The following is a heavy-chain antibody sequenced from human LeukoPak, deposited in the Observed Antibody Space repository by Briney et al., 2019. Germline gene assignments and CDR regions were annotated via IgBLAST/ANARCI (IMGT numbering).Heavy chain of an antibody. CDR2: IIPIFGTT. CDR1: GGTFSSYA. CDR3: ASAPAVSYYDTSGYSRFDY. J-gene: IGHJ4*02. D-gene: IGHD3-22*01. Sequence: GASVKVSCKASGGTFSSYAISWVRQAPGQGLEWMGGIIPIFGTTNYAQKFQGRVTVTADKSTSTAYMELSSLRSEDTAVYYCASAPAVSYYDTSGYSRFDYWGQGTLVTVSS. V-gene: IGHV1-69*06.